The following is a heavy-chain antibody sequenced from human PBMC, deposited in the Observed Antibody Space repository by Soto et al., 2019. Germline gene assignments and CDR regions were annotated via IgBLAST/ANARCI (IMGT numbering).Heavy chain of an antibody. D-gene: IGHD4-17*01. Sequence: ASVKVSCKAIGYSFTSHYMHWVRQAPGQGLEWMGTIYPGGVNIGYAQKFKGRVTMTKDTPTSTAYMELSSLRSEDTAVYYCARDNLTKSGYWGQGTLVTV. CDR2: IYPGGVNI. V-gene: IGHV1-46*01. CDR1: GYSFTSHY. J-gene: IGHJ4*02. CDR3: ARDNLTKSGY.